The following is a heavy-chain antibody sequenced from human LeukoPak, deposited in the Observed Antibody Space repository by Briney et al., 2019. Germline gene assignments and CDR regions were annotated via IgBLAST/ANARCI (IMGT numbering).Heavy chain of an antibody. D-gene: IGHD2-21*02. J-gene: IGHJ6*03. CDR2: IKQDGSEK. Sequence: PGGSLRLSCAASGFTFSSYWMSWVRQAPGKGLEWVANIKQDGSEKYYVDSVKGRFTISRDNAKNSLYLQMNSLRAEDTAVYYCAREYNEYCGGDCPYYYYYYMDVWGKGTTVTVSS. CDR1: GFTFSSYW. CDR3: AREYNEYCGGDCPYYYYYYMDV. V-gene: IGHV3-7*01.